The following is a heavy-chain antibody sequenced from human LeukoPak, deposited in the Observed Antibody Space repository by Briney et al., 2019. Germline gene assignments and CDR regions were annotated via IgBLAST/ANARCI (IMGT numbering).Heavy chain of an antibody. CDR2: IKQDGSEK. CDR3: VRAMDV. V-gene: IGHV3-7*04. Sequence: GGSLRLSCAASGFTFSNYWMNWVRQAPGKGLEWVANIKQDGSEKYYVDSVKGRFTISRDNAKNSLYLQMNSLRAEDTAVYYCVRAMDVWDQGTTVTVSS. CDR1: GFTFSNYW. J-gene: IGHJ6*02.